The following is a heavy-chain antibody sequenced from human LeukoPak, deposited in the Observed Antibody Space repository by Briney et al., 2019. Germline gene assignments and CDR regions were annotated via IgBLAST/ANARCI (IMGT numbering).Heavy chain of an antibody. J-gene: IGHJ3*02. V-gene: IGHV3-21*01. D-gene: IGHD1-26*01. CDR1: GFTFSSYS. Sequence: PGGSLRLSCAASGFTFSSYSMNWVRQAPGKGLEWVSSISSSSSYIYYADSVKDRFTISRDNAKNSLYLQMNSLRAEDTAVYYCARDPGSYGNAFDIWGQGTMVTVSS. CDR2: ISSSSSYI. CDR3: ARDPGSYGNAFDI.